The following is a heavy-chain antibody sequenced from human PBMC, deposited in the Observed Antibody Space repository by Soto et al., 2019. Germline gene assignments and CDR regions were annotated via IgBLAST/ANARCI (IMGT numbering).Heavy chain of an antibody. CDR1: GFTFSSYA. Sequence: EVQLLESGGTLLQPGGSLRLSCAASGFTFSSYAMNWVRQAPGKGLEWVSTITHSGGSTYYADSVKGRFTISRDNSKNTLYLEMNSLRAEDTAEYYCAIPYDYWGQGTLVTVSS. J-gene: IGHJ4*02. CDR3: AIPYDY. CDR2: ITHSGGST. V-gene: IGHV3-23*01.